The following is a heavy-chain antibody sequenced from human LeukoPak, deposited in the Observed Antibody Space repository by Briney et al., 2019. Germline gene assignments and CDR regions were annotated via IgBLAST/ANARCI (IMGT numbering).Heavy chain of an antibody. V-gene: IGHV4-38-2*01. CDR3: ARHSNLGLYHFDC. Sequence: SETLSLTCAVSGYSISSGYYWGWIRQPPGKGLEWIGGLYHSGSTYYNSSLKSRVTISVDTSKNQFSLKLSSVTAADTAVYYCARHSNLGLYHFDCWGQGTLVTVSS. D-gene: IGHD7-27*01. CDR2: LYHSGST. J-gene: IGHJ4*02. CDR1: GYSISSGYY.